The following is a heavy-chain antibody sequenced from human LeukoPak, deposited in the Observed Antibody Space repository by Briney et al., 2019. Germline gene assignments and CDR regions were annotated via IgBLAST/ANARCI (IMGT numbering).Heavy chain of an antibody. J-gene: IGHJ6*02. CDR3: ARLRSGYLYYYYYYGMDV. CDR1: GFTFSSYS. Sequence: GGSLRLSCAASGFTFSSYSMNWVRQAPGKGLEWVSSISSSSSYIYYADSVKGRFTISRDNAKNSLYLEMNSLRAEDTAVYYCARLRSGYLYYYYYYGMDVWGQGTTVTVSS. D-gene: IGHD3-3*01. V-gene: IGHV3-21*01. CDR2: ISSSSSYI.